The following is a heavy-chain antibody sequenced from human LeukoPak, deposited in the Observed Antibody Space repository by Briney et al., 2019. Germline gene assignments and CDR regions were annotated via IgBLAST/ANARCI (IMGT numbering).Heavy chain of an antibody. CDR2: IKQDGSEK. D-gene: IGHD3-9*01. J-gene: IGHJ4*02. V-gene: IGHV3-7*01. CDR3: ARDGVLRYFDWLLLPNFDY. CDR1: GFTFSSYW. Sequence: GGSLRLSCAASGFTFSSYWMSWVRQAPGKGLEWVANIKQDGSEKYYVDSVKGRFTISRDNSKNTLYLQMNSLRAEDTAVYYCARDGVLRYFDWLLLPNFDYWGQGTLVTVSS.